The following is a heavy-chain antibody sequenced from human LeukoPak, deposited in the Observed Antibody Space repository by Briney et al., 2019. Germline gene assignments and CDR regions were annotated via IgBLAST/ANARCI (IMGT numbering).Heavy chain of an antibody. CDR2: ISSSRSYI. CDR3: ARDDPIVVVPAAISSG. D-gene: IGHD2-2*01. V-gene: IGHV3-21*01. Sequence: GGSLRLSCAASGFTFSSYSMSWVRQAPGKGLEWVSSISSSRSYISYADSVKGRFTISRDNAKNSLYLQMNSLRAEDTAVYYCARDDPIVVVPAAISSGWGQGTLVTVSS. J-gene: IGHJ4*02. CDR1: GFTFSSYS.